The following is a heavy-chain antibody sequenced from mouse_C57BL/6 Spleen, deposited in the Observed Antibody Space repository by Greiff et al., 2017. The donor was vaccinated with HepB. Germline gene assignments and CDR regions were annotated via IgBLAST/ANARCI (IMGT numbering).Heavy chain of an antibody. J-gene: IGHJ2*01. D-gene: IGHD2-4*01. CDR3: ARFDYNFDY. CDR2: IYPSDSET. Sequence: QVQLKQPGAELVRPGSSVKLSCKASGYTFTSYWMDWVKQRPGQGLEWIGNIYPSDSETHYNQKFKDKATLTVDKSSSTAYMQLSSLTSEDSAVYYCARFDYNFDYWGQGTTLTVSS. CDR1: GYTFTSYW. V-gene: IGHV1-61*01.